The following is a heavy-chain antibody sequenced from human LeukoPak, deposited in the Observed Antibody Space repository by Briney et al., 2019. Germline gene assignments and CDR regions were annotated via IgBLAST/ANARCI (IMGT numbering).Heavy chain of an antibody. D-gene: IGHD1-26*01. V-gene: IGHV1-8*01. CDR3: ARDGAGSYVDAFDI. Sequence: ASVKVSCKASGYTFTSYDINWVRQATGQGLEWMGWMNPNSGNTGYAQKFQGRVTMTRNTSISTAYMELSSLRSEDTAVYYCARDGAGSYVDAFDIWGQGTMVTVSS. J-gene: IGHJ3*02. CDR1: GYTFTSYD. CDR2: MNPNSGNT.